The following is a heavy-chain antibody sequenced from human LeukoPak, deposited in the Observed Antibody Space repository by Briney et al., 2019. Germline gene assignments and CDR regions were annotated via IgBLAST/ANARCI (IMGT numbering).Heavy chain of an antibody. J-gene: IGHJ4*02. V-gene: IGHV1-18*01. CDR2: IMAYNGKT. CDR1: GGIFSSYA. D-gene: IGHD2-2*01. CDR3: ARAYCSSGDCRGSPGY. Sequence: GASVRVSCKASGGIFSSYAISWVRQAPGQGLEWLGWIMAYNGKTDFAEKFQGRVTLTADTSTNTAYMELTSLTPEDTATYYCARAYCSSGDCRGSPGYWGQGTLVIVSS.